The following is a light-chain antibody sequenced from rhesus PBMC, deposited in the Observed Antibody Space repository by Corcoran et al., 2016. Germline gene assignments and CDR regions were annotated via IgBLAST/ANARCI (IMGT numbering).Light chain of an antibody. CDR2: QAS. CDR1: ESVSVFGITL. J-gene: IGKJ4*01. V-gene: IGKV7-13*01. CDR3: LQSKNSPLT. Sequence: DIVLTQSPASLAVSPGQRATITCRASESVSVFGITLIHRYQQKPGQPAKLLIFQASTKDTGVPARLSGGGSGTDFTLTINPVGADDAADYSCLQSKNSPLTFGGATKVEI.